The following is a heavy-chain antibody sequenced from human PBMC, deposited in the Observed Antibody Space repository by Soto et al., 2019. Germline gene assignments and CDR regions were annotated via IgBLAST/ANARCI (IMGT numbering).Heavy chain of an antibody. CDR2: IIPIFGTA. CDR1: GGTFSSYA. V-gene: IGHV1-69*13. Sequence: SVKVSCKASGGTFSSYAISWVRQAPGQGLEWMGGIIPIFGTANYAQKFQGRVTITADESTSTAYMELSSLRSEDTAVYYCVRGDYYDSSGYYDYWGQGTLVTVSS. D-gene: IGHD3-22*01. CDR3: VRGDYYDSSGYYDY. J-gene: IGHJ4*02.